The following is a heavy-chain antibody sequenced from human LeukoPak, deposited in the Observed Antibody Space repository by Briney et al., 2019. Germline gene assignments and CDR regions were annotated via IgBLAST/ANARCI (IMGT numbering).Heavy chain of an antibody. CDR2: ISGSGGST. V-gene: IGHV3-23*01. CDR3: AKAELYGSGSYYSYYFDY. CDR1: GFTLSNYA. Sequence: GGSLRLSCAASGFTLSNYAMSWVRQAPGKGLEWVSAISGSGGSTYYADSVKGRFTISRDNSKNTLYLQMNSLRAEDTAVYYCAKAELYGSGSYYSYYFDYWGQGTLVTVSS. J-gene: IGHJ4*02. D-gene: IGHD3-10*01.